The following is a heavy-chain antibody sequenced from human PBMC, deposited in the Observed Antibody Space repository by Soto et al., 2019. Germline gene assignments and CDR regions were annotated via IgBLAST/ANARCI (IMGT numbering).Heavy chain of an antibody. V-gene: IGHV1-2*02. CDR1: GYTFTGYY. CDR2: INPNSGGT. Sequence: ASVKVSCKASGYTFTGYYMHWVRQAPGQGLEWMGWINPNSGGTNYAQKFQGRVTMTRDTSISTAYMELGRLRSDDTAVYYCARDLTITIFGVVIADYYYGMDVWGQGXTVTVYS. D-gene: IGHD3-3*01. J-gene: IGHJ6*02. CDR3: ARDLTITIFGVVIADYYYGMDV.